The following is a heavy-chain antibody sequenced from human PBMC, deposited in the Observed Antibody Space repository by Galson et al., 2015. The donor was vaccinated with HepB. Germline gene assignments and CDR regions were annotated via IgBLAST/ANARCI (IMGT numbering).Heavy chain of an antibody. CDR3: ARITYYYDSSGYYGDYFDY. CDR2: IFSNDEK. CDR1: GFSLSNARMG. J-gene: IGHJ4*02. Sequence: PALVKPTQTLTLTCTVSGFSLSNARMGVSWIRQPPGKALEWLAHIFSNDEKSYSTSLKSRLTISKDTSKSQVVLTMTNMDPVDTATYYCARITYYYDSSGYYGDYFDYWGQGTLVTVSS. V-gene: IGHV2-26*01. D-gene: IGHD3-22*01.